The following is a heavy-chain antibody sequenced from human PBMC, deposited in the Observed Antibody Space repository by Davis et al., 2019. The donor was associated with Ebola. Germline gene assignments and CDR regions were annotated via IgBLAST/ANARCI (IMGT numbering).Heavy chain of an antibody. J-gene: IGHJ6*02. CDR1: GYTFTGYY. D-gene: IGHD2-2*01. CDR3: ARGEPAAPGAVVNGYYYYYGMDV. V-gene: IGHV1-2*04. CDR2: INPNSGGT. Sequence: ASVKVSCKASGYTFTGYYMHWVRQAPGQGLEWMGWINPNSGGTNYAQKFQGWVTMTRDTSISTAYMELSRLRSDDTAVYYCARGEPAAPGAVVNGYYYYYGMDVWGQGTTVTVSS.